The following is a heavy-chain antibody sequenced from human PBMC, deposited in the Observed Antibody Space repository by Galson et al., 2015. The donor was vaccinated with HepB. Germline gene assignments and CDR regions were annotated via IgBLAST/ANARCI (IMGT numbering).Heavy chain of an antibody. D-gene: IGHD2-21*02. CDR3: ARTEVVVTAMRYNWFDP. V-gene: IGHV2-26*01. CDR2: IFSNDEK. Sequence: PALVKPTQTLTLTCSVSGFSLSNARMGVSWIRQPPGKALEWLAHIFSNDEKSYSTSLKSRLTISKDTSKSQVFLTMTNMDPVDTGTYYCARTEVVVTAMRYNWFDPWGPGILVTVSS. J-gene: IGHJ5*02. CDR1: GFSLSNARMG.